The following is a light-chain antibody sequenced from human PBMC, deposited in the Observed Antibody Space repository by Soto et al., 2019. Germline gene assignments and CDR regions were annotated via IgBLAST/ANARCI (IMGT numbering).Light chain of an antibody. V-gene: IGKV4-1*01. CDR2: WAS. Sequence: DIVMTQSPDSLAVSLGERATINCKSSQSVLYSSNSKNYLAWCQHQPGQPPKLLIYWASTRESGVPDRFSGNGSGTDFTLTISSLQAEDVAVYSCQQYYTTPLTFGGGTKVDIK. CDR1: QSVLYSSNSKNY. J-gene: IGKJ4*01. CDR3: QQYYTTPLT.